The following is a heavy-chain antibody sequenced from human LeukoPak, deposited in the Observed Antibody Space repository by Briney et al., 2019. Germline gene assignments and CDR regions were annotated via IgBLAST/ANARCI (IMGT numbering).Heavy chain of an antibody. J-gene: IGHJ4*02. CDR3: ARVLTWDSYYFDY. CDR1: GGSISSGSYY. D-gene: IGHD1-26*01. V-gene: IGHV4-39*07. CDR2: IYHSGST. Sequence: SETLSLTCTVSGGSISSGSYYWSWIRQPPGKGLEWIGSIYHSGSTYYNPSLKSRVTISVDTSKNQFSLKLSSVTAADTAVYYCARVLTWDSYYFDYWGQGTLVTVSS.